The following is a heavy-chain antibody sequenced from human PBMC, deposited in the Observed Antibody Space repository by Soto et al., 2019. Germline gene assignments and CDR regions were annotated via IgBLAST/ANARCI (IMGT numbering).Heavy chain of an antibody. CDR3: ARGKSRLRPFDY. J-gene: IGHJ4*02. CDR2: INHSGST. CDR1: GGSFSGYY. Sequence: SETLSLTCAVYGGSFSGYYWSWIRQPPGKGLEWIGEINHSGSTNYNPSLKSRVTISVDTSKNQFSLKLSSVTAADTAVYYCARGKSRLRPFDYWGQGTLVTVSS. V-gene: IGHV4-34*01. D-gene: IGHD6-25*01.